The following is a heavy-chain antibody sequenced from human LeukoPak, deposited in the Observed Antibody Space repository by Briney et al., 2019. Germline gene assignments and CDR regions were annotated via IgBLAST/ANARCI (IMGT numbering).Heavy chain of an antibody. J-gene: IGHJ6*03. D-gene: IGHD3/OR15-3a*01. Sequence: SETLSLTCTVSDYSISSGYGYYWGWIRQPPGKGLEWIGTMYHSGSTNYNPSLKSRVTISVDTSKNQFSLKLSSVTAADTAAYYCARHRSITDWFTGYYYMDVWGKGTTVTISS. CDR2: MYHSGST. V-gene: IGHV4-39*01. CDR3: ARHRSITDWFTGYYYMDV. CDR1: DYSISSGYGYY.